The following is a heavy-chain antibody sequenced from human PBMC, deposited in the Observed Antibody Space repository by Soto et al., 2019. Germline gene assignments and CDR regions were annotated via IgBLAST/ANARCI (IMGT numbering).Heavy chain of an antibody. CDR3: AGDCSSTSCHYYYYGMDV. V-gene: IGHV4-4*07. CDR2: IYTSGST. Sequence: PSETLSLTCTVSGGSISSYYWSWIRQPAGKGLEWIGRIYTSGSTNYNPSLKSRVTMSVDTSKNQFSLKLSSVTAADTAVYYRAGDCSSTSCHYYYYGMDVWGQGTTVTVSS. D-gene: IGHD2-2*01. CDR1: GGSISSYY. J-gene: IGHJ6*02.